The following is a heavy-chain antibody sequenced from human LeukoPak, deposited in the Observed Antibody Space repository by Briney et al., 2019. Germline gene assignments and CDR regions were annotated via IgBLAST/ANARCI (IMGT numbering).Heavy chain of an antibody. J-gene: IGHJ4*02. CDR3: ARRKAAAPFDY. CDR1: GGSFSGYY. Sequence: SETLSLTCAVYGGSFSGYYWSWIRQPPGKGLEWIGEINHSGSTNYNPSLKSRVTISVDTSKNQSSLKLSSVTAADTAVYYCARRKAAAPFDYWGQGTLVTVSS. V-gene: IGHV4-34*01. D-gene: IGHD6-13*01. CDR2: INHSGST.